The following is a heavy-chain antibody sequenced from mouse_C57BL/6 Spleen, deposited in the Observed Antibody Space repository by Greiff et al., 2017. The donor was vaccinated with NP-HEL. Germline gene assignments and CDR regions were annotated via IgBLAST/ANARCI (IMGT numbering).Heavy chain of an antibody. CDR2: IYPGDGDT. J-gene: IGHJ2*01. CDR3: ARWGSSSSFDY. CDR1: GYAFSSYW. V-gene: IGHV1-80*01. Sequence: VQLQQSGAELVKPGASVKISCKASGYAFSSYWMNWVKQRPGKGLEWIGQIYPGDGDTNYNGKFKGKATLTADKSSSTAYMQLSSLTSEDSAVYFCARWGSSSSFDYWGQGTTLTVSS. D-gene: IGHD1-1*01.